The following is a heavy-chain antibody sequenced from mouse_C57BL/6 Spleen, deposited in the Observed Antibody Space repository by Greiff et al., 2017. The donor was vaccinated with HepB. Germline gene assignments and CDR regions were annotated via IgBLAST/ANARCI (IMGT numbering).Heavy chain of an antibody. Sequence: DVKLVESGGGLVKPGGSLKLSCAASGFTFSSYAMSWVRQTPEKRLEWVATISDGGSYTYYPDNVKGRFTISRDNAKNNLYLQMSHLKSEDTAMYYCAKRAYYSNYEWYFDVWGTGTTVTVSS. V-gene: IGHV5-4*03. CDR3: AKRAYYSNYEWYFDV. D-gene: IGHD2-5*01. CDR1: GFTFSSYA. J-gene: IGHJ1*03. CDR2: ISDGGSYT.